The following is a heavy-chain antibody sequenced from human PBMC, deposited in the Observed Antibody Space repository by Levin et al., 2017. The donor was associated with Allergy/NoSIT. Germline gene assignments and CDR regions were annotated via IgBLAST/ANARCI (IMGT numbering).Heavy chain of an antibody. V-gene: IGHV3-21*01. CDR1: GFTFSSYS. D-gene: IGHD6-13*01. CDR2: ISSSSSYI. Sequence: GGSLRLSCAASGFTFSSYSMNWVRQAPGKGLEWVSSISSSSSYIYYADSVKGRFTISRDNAKNSLYLQMNSLRAEDTAVYYCARFEGSWTKHDYWGQGTLVTVSS. J-gene: IGHJ4*02. CDR3: ARFEGSWTKHDY.